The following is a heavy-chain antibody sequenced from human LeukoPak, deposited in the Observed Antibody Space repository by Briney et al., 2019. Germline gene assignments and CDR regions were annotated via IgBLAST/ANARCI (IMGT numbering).Heavy chain of an antibody. J-gene: IGHJ4*02. Sequence: GGSLRLSCAASGFTFSSYGMHWVRQAPGKGLEWVAVISYDGSNKYYADSVKGRFTISRDNSKNTLYLQMNSPRAEDTAVYYCAKSHPIPGIAAAGTTLGDWGQGTLVTVSS. V-gene: IGHV3-30*18. CDR1: GFTFSSYG. CDR2: ISYDGSNK. D-gene: IGHD6-13*01. CDR3: AKSHPIPGIAAAGTTLGD.